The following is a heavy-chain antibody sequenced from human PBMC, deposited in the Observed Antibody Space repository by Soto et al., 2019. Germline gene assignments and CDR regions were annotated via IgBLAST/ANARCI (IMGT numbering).Heavy chain of an antibody. CDR2: INKNGDNT. CDR3: ARGGDYGDYYFDY. CDR1: GFTFSNYP. Sequence: PGXSLRLSCAASGFTFSNYPIHWVVQAPGQGLEYVSGINKNGDNTYYADSVKGRFTTSRDNSKNTLFLQMGSLRPEDMAVYYCARGGDYGDYYFDYWGQGTLVTVSS. J-gene: IGHJ4*02. V-gene: IGHV3-64*02. D-gene: IGHD4-17*01.